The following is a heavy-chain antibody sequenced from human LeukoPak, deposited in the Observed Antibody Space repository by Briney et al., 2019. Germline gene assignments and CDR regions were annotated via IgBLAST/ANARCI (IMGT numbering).Heavy chain of an antibody. CDR2: INPNSGGT. CDR3: ARIIRGPGLVANGLFDY. D-gene: IGHD5-12*01. Sequence: ASVKVSCKASGYTFIDYYMNWVRQAPGQGLEWMGWINPNSGGTNYAQKFQGRVTMTRDTSINTAYMELSRLTSDDTAAYYCARIIRGPGLVANGLFDYWGQGTLVTVSS. J-gene: IGHJ4*02. CDR1: GYTFIDYY. V-gene: IGHV1-2*02.